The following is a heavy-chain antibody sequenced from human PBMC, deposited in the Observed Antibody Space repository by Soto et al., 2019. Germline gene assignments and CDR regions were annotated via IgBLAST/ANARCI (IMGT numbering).Heavy chain of an antibody. V-gene: IGHV4-39*01. Sequence: PSETLSLTCTVSCGSISSSSYYWGWIRQPPGKGLEWIGSIYYSGSTYYNPSLKSRVTISVDTSKNQFSLKLSSVTAADTAVYYCARQSRPLYYFDYWGQGTLVTVSS. CDR3: ARQSRPLYYFDY. CDR2: IYYSGST. J-gene: IGHJ4*02. CDR1: CGSISSSSYY.